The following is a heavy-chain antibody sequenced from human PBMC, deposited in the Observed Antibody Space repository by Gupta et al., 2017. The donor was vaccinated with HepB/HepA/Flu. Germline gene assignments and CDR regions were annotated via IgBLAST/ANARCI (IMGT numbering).Heavy chain of an antibody. CDR2: ISGSGGST. Sequence: EVQLLESGGGLVQPGGSLRLSCAASGFTFSSYAMSWVRQAPGKGLEWVSAISGSGGSTYYADSVRGRFTISRDNSKNTRYLQMNSLRAEDTAVYYCAKITIFGVALGPLDYWGQGTLVTVSS. V-gene: IGHV3-23*01. D-gene: IGHD3-3*01. J-gene: IGHJ4*02. CDR3: AKITIFGVALGPLDY. CDR1: GFTFSSYA.